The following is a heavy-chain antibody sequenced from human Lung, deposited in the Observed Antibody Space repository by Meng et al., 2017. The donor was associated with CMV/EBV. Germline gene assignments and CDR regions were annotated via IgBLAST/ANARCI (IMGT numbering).Heavy chain of an antibody. CDR3: ARARDYYGSGSHAFDI. D-gene: IGHD3-10*01. CDR1: GGTFSSYG. Sequence: SVKVSXKASGGTFSSYGISWVRQAPGQGLEWMGGIIPILGIANYAQKFQGRVTITAGKSTSTAYMELSSLRSEDTAVYYCARARDYYGSGSHAFDIWGQGTXVTVSS. V-gene: IGHV1-69*10. CDR2: IIPILGIA. J-gene: IGHJ3*02.